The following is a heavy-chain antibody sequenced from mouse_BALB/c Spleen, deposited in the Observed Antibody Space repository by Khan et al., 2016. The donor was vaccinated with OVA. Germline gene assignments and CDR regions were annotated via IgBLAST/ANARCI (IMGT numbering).Heavy chain of an antibody. V-gene: IGHV5-17*02. Sequence: EVQLQESGGGLVQPGGSRKLSCAASGFTFNSYGIHWVRQAPEKGLEWVAYISGDSNTIYYADTVKGRFTISRDNPKNTLFLQMTSLMSDDTAMYYCATSYFYGYYFDYWGPGTTLTVS. CDR1: GFTFNSYG. D-gene: IGHD1-1*01. J-gene: IGHJ2*01. CDR3: ATSYFYGYYFDY. CDR2: ISGDSNTI.